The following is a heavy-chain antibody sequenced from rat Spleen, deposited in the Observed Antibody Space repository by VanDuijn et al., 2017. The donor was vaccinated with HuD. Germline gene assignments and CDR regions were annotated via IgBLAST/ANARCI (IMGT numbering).Heavy chain of an antibody. CDR1: GFSFSNNW. J-gene: IGHJ1*01. CDR3: SDSPYNNYWYFDF. Sequence: EVQLVESGGGLVQPGSPLKLSCAASGFSFSNNWLNWIRQAPTKGLEWVASISTGGGSTYYRDSVKGRFTISSDNAKSTLYLQMEGLRSEDTATYSCSDSPYNNYWYFDFWGPGTMVTVSS. D-gene: IGHD1-10*01. V-gene: IGHV5-19*01. CDR2: ISTGGGST.